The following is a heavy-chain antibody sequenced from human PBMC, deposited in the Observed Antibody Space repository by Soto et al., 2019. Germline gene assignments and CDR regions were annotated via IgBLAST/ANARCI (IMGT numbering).Heavy chain of an antibody. J-gene: IGHJ4*02. V-gene: IGHV3-30*03. CDR2: ISREGGTE. Sequence: QVQLVESGGGVVQPGRSLRLSCAVSGFTVSTYGMHWVRQAPGKGLEWVAVISREGGTEYYADSVKGRFTISRDNSRNTLFMEMNRLRGDDMAVYYCTGEVASGYWGQETLVTVSS. CDR3: TGEVASGY. CDR1: GFTVSTYG. D-gene: IGHD2-8*02.